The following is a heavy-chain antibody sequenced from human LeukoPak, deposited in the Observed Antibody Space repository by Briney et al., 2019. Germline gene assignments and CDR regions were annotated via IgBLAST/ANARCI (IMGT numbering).Heavy chain of an antibody. V-gene: IGHV1-18*01. CDR1: GYIFSSYG. J-gene: IGHJ4*02. CDR2: ISGYNGNT. Sequence: ASVKVSCNASGYIFSSYGITWVRQAPGQGLEWMGWISGYNGNTNYEDKFQGRVTMTTDTSTSTAYMELRSLRSDDTAVYYCARRRRTSCEFDYWGQGTPVIVSS. CDR3: ARRRRTSCEFDY. D-gene: IGHD2-2*01.